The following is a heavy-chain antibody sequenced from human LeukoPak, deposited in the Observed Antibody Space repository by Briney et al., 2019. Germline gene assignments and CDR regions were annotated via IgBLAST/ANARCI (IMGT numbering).Heavy chain of an antibody. CDR3: ARESYYDYVWGSYSKSAFDI. Sequence: GGSLRLSCAASGFTFSSYSMNRVRQAPGKGLEWVSSISSSSSYIYYADSVKGRFTISRDNAKNSLYLQMNSLRAEDTAVYYCARESYYDYVWGSYSKSAFDIWGQGTMVTVSS. CDR2: ISSSSSYI. D-gene: IGHD3-16*01. V-gene: IGHV3-21*01. J-gene: IGHJ3*02. CDR1: GFTFSSYS.